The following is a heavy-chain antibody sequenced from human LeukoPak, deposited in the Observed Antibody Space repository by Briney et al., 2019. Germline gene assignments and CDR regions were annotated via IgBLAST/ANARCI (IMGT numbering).Heavy chain of an antibody. CDR1: GDSLSYSTYY. J-gene: IGHJ5*02. CDR2: VYYTGST. D-gene: IGHD6-13*01. CDR3: ARERAGTGTET. V-gene: IGHV4-39*07. Sequence: PSETLSLTCSVSGDSLSYSTYYWARIRQPPGKGLEWIGSVYYTGSTYYNPSLMSRATISADTSKNQFSLHLSSVTAADTAIYYCARERAGTGTETWGQGTLVIVSS.